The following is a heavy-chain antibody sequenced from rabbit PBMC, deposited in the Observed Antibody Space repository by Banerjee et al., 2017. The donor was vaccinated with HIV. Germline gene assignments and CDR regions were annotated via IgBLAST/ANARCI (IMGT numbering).Heavy chain of an antibody. V-gene: IGHV1S45*01. D-gene: IGHD4-1*01. CDR3: ARGDISSGWDL. CDR1: GFSFSSGYN. Sequence: QEQLVESGGGLVQPGASLTLTCKASGFSFSSGYNMCWVRQAPGKGLEWIACINTSSGNTVYASWAKGRFTISKTSSTTVTLQMTSLTAADTATYFCARGDISSGWDLWGQGTLVTVS. J-gene: IGHJ4*01. CDR2: INTSSGNT.